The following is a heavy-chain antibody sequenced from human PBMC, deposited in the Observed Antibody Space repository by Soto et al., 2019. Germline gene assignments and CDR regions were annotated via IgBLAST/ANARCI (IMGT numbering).Heavy chain of an antibody. Sequence: QVQLVESGGGVVQPGRSLRLSCAASGFTFSSYGMHWVRQAQGKGLEWVAVIWYDGSNKYYADSVKGRFTISRDNSKNTLYLQMNSLRAEDTAVYYCARDSQFYYYGMDVWGQGTTVTVSS. J-gene: IGHJ6*02. CDR3: ARDSQFYYYGMDV. V-gene: IGHV3-33*01. CDR1: GFTFSSYG. CDR2: IWYDGSNK.